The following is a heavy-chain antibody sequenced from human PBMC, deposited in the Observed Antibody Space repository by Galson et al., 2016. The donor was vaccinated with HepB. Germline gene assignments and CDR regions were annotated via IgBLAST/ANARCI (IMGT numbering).Heavy chain of an antibody. V-gene: IGHV3-74*01. D-gene: IGHD6-13*01. CDR1: GFRFSDYW. CDR3: GRDLHVAAADF. Sequence: LRLSCAASGFRFSDYWMHWARRGPGKGLEWVSRIKGDGSRTDYADSVKGRFTISRDNAKNTLYLQMHSLRADDTGVHYCGRDLHVAAADFWGQGTLVAVPS. J-gene: IGHJ4*02. CDR2: IKGDGSRT.